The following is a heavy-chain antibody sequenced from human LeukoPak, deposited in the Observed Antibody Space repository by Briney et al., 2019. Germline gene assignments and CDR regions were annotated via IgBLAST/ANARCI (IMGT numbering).Heavy chain of an antibody. J-gene: IGHJ1*01. V-gene: IGHV3-23*01. CDR1: GGSFSGYY. D-gene: IGHD7-27*01. Sequence: ETLSLTCAVYGGSFSGYYWSWIRQPPGKGLEWVSSLSGGGTTYYADSVKSRFTISRDISNNTLYLQMNSLRADDAAVYYCAKDLGRAVNQYAIAYFRHWGQGTLVTVSS. CDR3: AKDLGRAVNQYAIAYFRH. CDR2: LSGGGTT.